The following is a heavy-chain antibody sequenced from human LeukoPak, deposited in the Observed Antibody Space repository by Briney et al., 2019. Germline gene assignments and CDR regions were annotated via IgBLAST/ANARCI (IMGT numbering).Heavy chain of an antibody. J-gene: IGHJ6*03. D-gene: IGHD6-19*01. CDR1: GFTFSSYW. V-gene: IGHV3-7*01. CDR3: ARPGIAVAGTGYYMDV. Sequence: GRSLRLSCVASGFTFSSYWMSWVRQAPGKGMEWVANIKQDGSEKYYVDSVKGRFTISRDNAKNSLYLQMNSLRAEDTAVYYCARPGIAVAGTGYYMDVWGKGTTVTVSS. CDR2: IKQDGSEK.